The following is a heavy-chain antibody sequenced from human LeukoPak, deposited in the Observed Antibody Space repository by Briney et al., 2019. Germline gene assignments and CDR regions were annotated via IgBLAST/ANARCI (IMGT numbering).Heavy chain of an antibody. Sequence: SETLSLTCAVSGGSFSGYYWGWIRQPPGKGLEWIGSIYHSGSTYYNPSLKSRVTISVDTSKNQFSLKLSSVTAADTAVYYCARGAGSGWFDDAFDIWGQGTMVTVSS. D-gene: IGHD6-19*01. CDR2: IYHSGST. V-gene: IGHV4-38-2*01. CDR3: ARGAGSGWFDDAFDI. J-gene: IGHJ3*02. CDR1: GGSFSGYY.